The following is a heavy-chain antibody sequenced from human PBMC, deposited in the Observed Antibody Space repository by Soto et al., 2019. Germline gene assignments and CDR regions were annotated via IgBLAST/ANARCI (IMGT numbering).Heavy chain of an antibody. CDR3: AREKVVVVAATYAFDI. J-gene: IGHJ3*02. D-gene: IGHD2-15*01. Sequence: GGSLRLSCAASGFTFSDHYMDWVRQAPGKGLEWVGRTRNKANSYTTEYAASVKGRFTISRDDSKNSLYLQMKSLKTEDTAVYYCAREKVVVVAATYAFDIWGQGTMVTVSS. CDR2: TRNKANSYTT. V-gene: IGHV3-72*01. CDR1: GFTFSDHY.